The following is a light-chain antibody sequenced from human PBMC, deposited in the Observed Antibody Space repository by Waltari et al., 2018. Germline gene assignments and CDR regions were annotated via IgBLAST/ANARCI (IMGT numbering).Light chain of an antibody. CDR2: RVS. CDR3: KQGTTWPYT. CDR1: SAMQSDETTL. Sequence: SAMQSDETTLVSWFQKRAGESPRCIFYRVSSRESGVPDRFSGSGSGTDFTLKISRVEAEDVGVYYYKQGTTWPYTFGQGTRLDIK. V-gene: IGKV2-30*02. J-gene: IGKJ2*01.